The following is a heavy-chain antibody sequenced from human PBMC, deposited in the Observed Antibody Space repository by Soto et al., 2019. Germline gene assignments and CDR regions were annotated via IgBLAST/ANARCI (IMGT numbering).Heavy chain of an antibody. CDR2: VYYTGSTST. V-gene: IGHV4-59*01. Sequence: ETLSLTCSVSGSSINNYYWSWIRQPPGKGLEWIGYVYYTGSTSTKYNPSLQSRVAMSVDSSKNQFSLKLTSMTAADTAIYYCAKYRRTDAEGYRLDFWGPGTLVTVSS. CDR3: AKYRRTDAEGYRLDF. J-gene: IGHJ4*02. CDR1: GSSINNYY. D-gene: IGHD5-12*01.